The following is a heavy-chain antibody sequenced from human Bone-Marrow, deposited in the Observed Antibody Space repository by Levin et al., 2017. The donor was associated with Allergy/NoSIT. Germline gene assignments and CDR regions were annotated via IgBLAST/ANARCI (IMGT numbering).Heavy chain of an antibody. D-gene: IGHD2-8*01. V-gene: IGHV4-59*08. Sequence: SETLSLTCTVSGGSISGYYWSWVRQSPGKGLEWIGYVYYTGSTKYNPSLKSRVTISADTSKNQFSLILSSVTAADTAVYYCARYYCPNGGCLGFDYWGQGTLVTVSS. J-gene: IGHJ4*02. CDR1: GGSISGYY. CDR3: ARYYCPNGGCLGFDY. CDR2: VYYTGST.